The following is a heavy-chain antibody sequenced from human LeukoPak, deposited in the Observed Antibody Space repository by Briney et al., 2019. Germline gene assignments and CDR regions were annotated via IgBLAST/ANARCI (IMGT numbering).Heavy chain of an antibody. CDR1: GGSISSENW. CDR2: IYHNGNT. Sequence: SETLSLTCAVSGGSISSENWWSWARQSPGKGLEWIGEIYHNGNTNYNPSLKSRVAISVDKSKSQFSLKLSSVTAADTAVYYCASANYYYYYGLDVWGQGTTVTVSS. CDR3: ASANYYYYYGLDV. V-gene: IGHV4-4*02. J-gene: IGHJ6*02.